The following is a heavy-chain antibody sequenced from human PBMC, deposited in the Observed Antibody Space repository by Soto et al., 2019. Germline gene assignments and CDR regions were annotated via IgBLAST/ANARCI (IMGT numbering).Heavy chain of an antibody. CDR2: ISGSGGST. D-gene: IGHD6-6*01. CDR3: AKTATYSSSSFPSQTDY. J-gene: IGHJ4*02. Sequence: PGGSLRLSCAASGFTFSSYAMSWVRQAPGKGLEWVSAISGSGGSTYYADSVKGRFTISRDNSKNTLYLQMNSLRAEDTAVYYCAKTATYSSSSFPSQTDYWGQGTLVTVSS. V-gene: IGHV3-23*01. CDR1: GFTFSSYA.